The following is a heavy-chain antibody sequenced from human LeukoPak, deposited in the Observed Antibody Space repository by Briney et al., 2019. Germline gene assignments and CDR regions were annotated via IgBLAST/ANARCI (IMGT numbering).Heavy chain of an antibody. CDR1: GFTVSSNY. J-gene: IGHJ4*02. CDR3: ARDLYRIVVVPHYFDY. Sequence: GGSLRLSCAASGFTVSSNYMSWVRQAPGKGLECASLIYSGGCTYCADSVKGRFTISRDNAKNSLYLQMNSLRAEDTAVYYCARDLYRIVVVPHYFDYWGQGTLVTVSS. D-gene: IGHD3-22*01. V-gene: IGHV3-66*01. CDR2: IYSGGCT.